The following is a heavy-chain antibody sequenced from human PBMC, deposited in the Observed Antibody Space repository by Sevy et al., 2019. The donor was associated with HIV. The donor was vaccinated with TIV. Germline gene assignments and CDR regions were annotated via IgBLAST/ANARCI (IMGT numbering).Heavy chain of an antibody. V-gene: IGHV3-53*01. J-gene: IGHJ5*02. D-gene: IGHD2-15*01. Sequence: GGSLRLSCAASGFSISNNYTAWVRQAPGKGLEWVSVMYSGGSPYYADSVKGRFALSRDMSKNTVYLQMNSLRAEDTAVYYCARGYCGGGSCTAFDPWGQGTLVTSPQ. CDR1: GFSISNNY. CDR2: MYSGGSP. CDR3: ARGYCGGGSCTAFDP.